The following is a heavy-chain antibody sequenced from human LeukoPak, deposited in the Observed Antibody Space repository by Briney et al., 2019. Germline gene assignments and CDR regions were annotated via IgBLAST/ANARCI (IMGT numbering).Heavy chain of an antibody. J-gene: IGHJ4*02. D-gene: IGHD1-14*01. CDR2: ISYDGSNK. CDR3: ARGSRIDY. CDR1: GFTFSSYA. V-gene: IGHV3-30*04. Sequence: GRSLRLSCAASGFTFSSYAMHWVRQAPGKGLEWVAVISYDGSNKYYADSVKGRFTISRDNSKNTLYLQMNSLRAEDTAVYYCARGSRIDYWGQGTLVTVSS.